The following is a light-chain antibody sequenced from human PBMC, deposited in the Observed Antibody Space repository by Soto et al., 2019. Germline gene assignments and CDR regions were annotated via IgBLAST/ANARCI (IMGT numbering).Light chain of an antibody. Sequence: DIHMTQSPSTVSSSVGDRVTITCGASQSISSWLAWYQQKPGKAPKLLIYAASSLQSGVPSRFSGSGSGTDFTLTISSLQPENFATYYCQQSYSTPRTFGQGTKVDIK. CDR1: QSISSW. CDR2: AAS. J-gene: IGKJ1*01. V-gene: IGKV1-39*01. CDR3: QQSYSTPRT.